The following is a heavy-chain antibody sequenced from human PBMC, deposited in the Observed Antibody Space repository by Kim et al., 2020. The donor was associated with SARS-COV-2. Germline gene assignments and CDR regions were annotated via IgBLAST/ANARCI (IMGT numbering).Heavy chain of an antibody. CDR3: ARGHDYGDY. V-gene: IGHV5-51*01. CDR2: DSDT. J-gene: IGHJ4*02. Sequence: DSDTRYSPSFQGQVTISADKSISTAYLQWNSLKASDTAMYYCARGHDYGDYWGQGTLVTVSS.